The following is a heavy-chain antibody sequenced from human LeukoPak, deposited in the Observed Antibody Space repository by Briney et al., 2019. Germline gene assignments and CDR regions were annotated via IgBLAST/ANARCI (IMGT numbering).Heavy chain of an antibody. CDR3: ANCYDSSGFFAY. J-gene: IGHJ4*02. CDR2: IDTNTGNP. Sequence: ASVKVSCKGSGYTFTKYAISWVRQAPGQGLEYMGWIDTNTGNPTYAQGFTGRFVFSLDTSVSTAYLQISSLKAEDSAIYFCANCYDSSGFFAYWGQGTLVTVTS. CDR1: GYTFTKYA. V-gene: IGHV7-4-1*02. D-gene: IGHD3-22*01.